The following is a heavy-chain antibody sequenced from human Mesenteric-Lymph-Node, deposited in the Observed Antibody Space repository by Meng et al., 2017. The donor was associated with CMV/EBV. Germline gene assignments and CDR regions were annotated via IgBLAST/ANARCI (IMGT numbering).Heavy chain of an antibody. CDR2: ISTTGTTT. Sequence: GESLKISCAASGFALSDYYMSWIRQAPGKGLEWLSYISTTGTTTYYVDSVRGRFTISRDNAKNSLYLQMNSLRAEDTAVYYCARRRDYFDSWGQGTLVTVSS. J-gene: IGHJ4*02. V-gene: IGHV3-11*01. CDR1: GFALSDYY. CDR3: ARRRDYFDS.